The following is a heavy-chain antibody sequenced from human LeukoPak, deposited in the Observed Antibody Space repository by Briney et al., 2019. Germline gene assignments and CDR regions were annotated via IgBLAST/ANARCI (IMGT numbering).Heavy chain of an antibody. V-gene: IGHV1-69*13. CDR3: ARVRGSGSYYVSVRYYFDY. D-gene: IGHD3-10*01. CDR1: GGTFSSYA. CDR2: IIPIFGTA. Sequence: GASVKVSCKASGGTFSSYAISWVRQAPGQGLEWMGGIIPIFGTANYAQKFQGRVTITADESTSTAYVELSSLRSEDTAVYYCARVRGSGSYYVSVRYYFDYWGQGTLVTVSS. J-gene: IGHJ4*02.